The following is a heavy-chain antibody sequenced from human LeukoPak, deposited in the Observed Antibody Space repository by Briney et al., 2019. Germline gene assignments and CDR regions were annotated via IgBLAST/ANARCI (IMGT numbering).Heavy chain of an antibody. Sequence: SETLSLTCTVSGGSISSYYWSWIRQPAGKGLEWIGRIYTSGSTNYNPSLKSRVTMSVDTSKNQFSLKLSSVAAADTAVYYCARSHSVWTSFDYWGQGTLVTVSS. V-gene: IGHV4-4*07. D-gene: IGHD3/OR15-3a*01. J-gene: IGHJ4*02. CDR2: IYTSGST. CDR1: GGSISSYY. CDR3: ARSHSVWTSFDY.